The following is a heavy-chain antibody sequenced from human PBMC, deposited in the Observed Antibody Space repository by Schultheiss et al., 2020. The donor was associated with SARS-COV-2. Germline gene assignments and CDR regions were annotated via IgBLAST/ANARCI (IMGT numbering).Heavy chain of an antibody. CDR2: IYYSGST. Sequence: SETLSLTCAVYGGSFSGYYWSWIRQPPGKGLEWIGSIYYSGSTYYNPSLKSRVTISVDTSKNQFSLKLNSVTAADTAVYYCAIVVVPATIGVAFDIWGQGTMVTVSS. J-gene: IGHJ3*02. V-gene: IGHV4-34*01. CDR3: AIVVVPATIGVAFDI. D-gene: IGHD2-2*01. CDR1: GGSFSGYY.